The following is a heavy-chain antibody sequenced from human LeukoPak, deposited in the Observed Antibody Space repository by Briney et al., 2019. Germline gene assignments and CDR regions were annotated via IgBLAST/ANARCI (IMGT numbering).Heavy chain of an antibody. CDR3: ARQTPFWSGYYSWFDP. D-gene: IGHD3-3*01. Sequence: GGSLRLSCAASGFTFSSYAMSWARQAPGKGLEWVSAISGSGGNTYYADSVKGRFTISRDNSKNTLYLQMNSLRAEDTAVYYCARQTPFWSGYYSWFDPWGQGTLVTVSS. V-gene: IGHV3-23*01. CDR2: ISGSGGNT. J-gene: IGHJ5*02. CDR1: GFTFSSYA.